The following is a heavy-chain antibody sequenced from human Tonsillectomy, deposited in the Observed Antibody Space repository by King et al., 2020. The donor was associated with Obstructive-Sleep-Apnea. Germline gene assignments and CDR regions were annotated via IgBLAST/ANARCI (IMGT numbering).Heavy chain of an antibody. CDR1: GFTFSNAW. CDR2: IKSNTDGGTT. V-gene: IGHV3-15*01. CDR3: ATGGDSSSWYSELDY. J-gene: IGHJ4*02. D-gene: IGHD6-13*01. Sequence: VQLVESGGGLVKPGGSLRLSCVASGFTFSNAWMSWVRQAPGKGLEWVGRIKSNTDGGTTDYAAPVKGRFTISRDDSKNTLYVQMNSLKTEDTAGYYCATGGDSSSWYSELDYWGQGTLVTVSS.